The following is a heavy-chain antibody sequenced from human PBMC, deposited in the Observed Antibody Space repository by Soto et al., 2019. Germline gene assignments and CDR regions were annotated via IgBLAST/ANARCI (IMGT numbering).Heavy chain of an antibody. CDR3: ARALVGAALGWGRYCGRAV. CDR2: IIPIFGTA. J-gene: IGHJ6*01. CDR1: GGTFSSYA. D-gene: IGHD1-26*01. Sequence: QVQLVQSGAEVKKPGSSVKVSCKASGGTFSSYAISWVRQAPGQGLEWMGGIIPIFGTANYAQKFQGRVTIPAAQSTRTAYMELSSLRSEDTAVYSCARALVGAALGWGRYCGRAVWGQGTTVTVSP. V-gene: IGHV1-69*01.